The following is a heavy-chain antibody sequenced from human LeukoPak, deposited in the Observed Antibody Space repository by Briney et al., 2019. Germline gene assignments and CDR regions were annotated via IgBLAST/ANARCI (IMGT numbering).Heavy chain of an antibody. CDR1: GYTFTSYG. J-gene: IGHJ6*02. CDR3: ARDVLITMVRRVNNYYYYGRDV. D-gene: IGHD3-10*01. Sequence: GASVKVSCKASGYTFTSYGISWVRQAPGQGLEWMGWISAYNGNTNYAQKLQGRVTMTTDTSTSTAYMELRSLRSDDTAVYYCARDVLITMVRRVNNYYYYGRDVWGQGTTVTVSS. CDR2: ISAYNGNT. V-gene: IGHV1-18*01.